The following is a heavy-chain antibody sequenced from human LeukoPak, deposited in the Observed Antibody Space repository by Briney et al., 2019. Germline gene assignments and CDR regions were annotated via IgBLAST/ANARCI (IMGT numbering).Heavy chain of an antibody. CDR2: IIPILGIA. D-gene: IGHD6-19*01. J-gene: IGHJ6*02. Sequence: GASVKVSCKASGGTFSSYAISWVRQAPGQGLEWMGRIIPILGIANYAQKFQGRVTITADKSTSTAYMELSSLRSDDTAVYYCARRGYSSGYYYYYGMDVWGQGTTVTVSS. CDR1: GGTFSSYA. CDR3: ARRGYSSGYYYYYGMDV. V-gene: IGHV1-69*04.